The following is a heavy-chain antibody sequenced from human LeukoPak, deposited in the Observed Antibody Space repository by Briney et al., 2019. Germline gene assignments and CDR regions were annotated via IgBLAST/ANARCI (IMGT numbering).Heavy chain of an antibody. Sequence: SETLSLTCTVSGGSISSGGYYWSWIRQPPGKGLEWIGYIYHSGSTYYNPSLKSRVTISVDTSKNQFSLKLSSVTAADTAVYYCARDNIVVVPAGLYWYFDLWGRGTLVTVSS. V-gene: IGHV4-30-2*01. CDR1: GGSISSGGYY. J-gene: IGHJ2*01. D-gene: IGHD2-2*01. CDR2: IYHSGST. CDR3: ARDNIVVVPAGLYWYFDL.